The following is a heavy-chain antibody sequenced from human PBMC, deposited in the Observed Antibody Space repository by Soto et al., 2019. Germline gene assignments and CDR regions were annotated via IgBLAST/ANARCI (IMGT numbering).Heavy chain of an antibody. J-gene: IGHJ5*02. CDR2: VSGSGGTT. CDR1: GFTFSSSA. CDR3: ARCTVDTIVTRGWCHYLDP. Sequence: EVQLLDSGGGLVQPGGSLRLSCAASGFTFSSSAMSWVRQAPGKGLEWVSAVSGSGGTTYYADSVRGRFTISRDNSKNTPYLQMKSRIAEDTAIYFCARCTVDTIVTRGWCHYLDPWGQGTLVTVSS. D-gene: IGHD5-18*01. V-gene: IGHV3-23*01.